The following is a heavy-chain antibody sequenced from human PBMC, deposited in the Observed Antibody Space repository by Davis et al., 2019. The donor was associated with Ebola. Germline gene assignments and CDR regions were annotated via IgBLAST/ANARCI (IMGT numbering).Heavy chain of an antibody. CDR2: ISAYNGNT. J-gene: IGHJ6*02. V-gene: IGHV1-18*01. D-gene: IGHD3-3*01. CDR1: GYTFTSYG. Sequence: AASVKVSCKASGYTFTSYGISWVRRAPGQGLEWMGWISAYNGNTNYAQKLQGRVTMTTDTSTSTAYMELRSLRSDDTAVYYCARVELRIFGVVILYYYYGMDVWGQGTTVTVSS. CDR3: ARVELRIFGVVILYYYYGMDV.